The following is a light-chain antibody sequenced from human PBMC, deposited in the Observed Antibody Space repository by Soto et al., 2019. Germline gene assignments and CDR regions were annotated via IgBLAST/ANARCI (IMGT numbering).Light chain of an antibody. CDR2: EVT. CDR3: SSYTGGNPSYV. Sequence: QSVLTHPPSASGAPGQSVTISCPGTSSDVGGYDYVSWYQQPPDKAPKLMIYEVTIRHSGVSDRFSGSKSGNTASLTVSGIQAEDEADYYCSSYTGGNPSYVFGTGTTVTVL. V-gene: IGLV2-8*01. J-gene: IGLJ1*01. CDR1: SSDVGGYDY.